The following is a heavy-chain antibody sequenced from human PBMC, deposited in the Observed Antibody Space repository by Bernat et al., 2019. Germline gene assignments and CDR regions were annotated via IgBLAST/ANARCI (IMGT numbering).Heavy chain of an antibody. Sequence: QVELVQSGAEVEKPGASVKVSCKASGYTFTSYGITWVRQAPGQGLEWMGWISPYNDNTEYSQKFQGRVTMTTDTSTSTAYMEVRRLRSDDTAVYYCARDHRCSGASCPGDGFDIWGQGTMVTVSS. CDR3: ARDHRCSGASCPGDGFDI. CDR1: GYTFTSYG. V-gene: IGHV1-18*01. J-gene: IGHJ3*02. CDR2: ISPYNDNT. D-gene: IGHD2-15*01.